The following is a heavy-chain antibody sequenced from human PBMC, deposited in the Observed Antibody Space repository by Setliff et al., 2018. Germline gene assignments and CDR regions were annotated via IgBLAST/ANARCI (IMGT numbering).Heavy chain of an antibody. Sequence: GSLRLSCAASGFTFSNYWMTWVRQPPGKGLEWVATIYYSGSTYSNPSLKSRLIISVDAPDNQFSVKLSSVTAADTAVYYCARHKSNGSGSYPSLYMDVWGKGIMVTV. CDR2: IYYSGST. J-gene: IGHJ6*03. V-gene: IGHV4-39*01. D-gene: IGHD3-10*01. CDR1: GFTFSNYW. CDR3: ARHKSNGSGSYPSLYMDV.